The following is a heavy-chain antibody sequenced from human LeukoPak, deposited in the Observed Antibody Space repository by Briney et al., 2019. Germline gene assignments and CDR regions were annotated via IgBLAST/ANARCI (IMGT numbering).Heavy chain of an antibody. D-gene: IGHD1/OR15-1a*01. Sequence: GASVKVSCKASGYTFTSYGISWVRQAPGQGLEWMGWISAYNGNTNYAQKLQGRVTMTTDTSTSTAYMELSNLESNDTAVYFCATDNSNNWEQVSGWWFDPWGQGTLVTVSS. CDR2: ISAYNGNT. CDR3: ATDNSNNWEQVSGWWFDP. V-gene: IGHV1-18*01. J-gene: IGHJ5*02. CDR1: GYTFTSYG.